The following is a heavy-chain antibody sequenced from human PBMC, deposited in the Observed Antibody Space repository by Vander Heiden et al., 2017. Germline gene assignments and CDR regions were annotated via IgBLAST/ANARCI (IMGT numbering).Heavy chain of an antibody. V-gene: IGHV3-30*18. J-gene: IGHJ5*02. D-gene: IGHD4-17*01. CDR2: ISYDGSNK. Sequence: QVQLVESGGGVVQPGRSLRLSCAASGFPFSSYGMHWVRQAPGKGLEWVAVISYDGSNKYYADSVKGRFTISRDNSKNTLYLQMNSLRAEDTAVYYCAKEPPLDDYGDSMSWGQGTLVTVSS. CDR3: AKEPPLDDYGDSMS. CDR1: GFPFSSYG.